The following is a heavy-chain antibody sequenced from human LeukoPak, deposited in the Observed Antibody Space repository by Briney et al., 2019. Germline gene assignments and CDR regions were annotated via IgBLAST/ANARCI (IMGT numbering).Heavy chain of an antibody. CDR1: GYTFTSYD. D-gene: IGHD6-19*01. Sequence: ASVKVSCKASGYTFTSYDINWVRQATGQGLEWMGWMNPNSGNTGYAQKFQGRVTMTRNTSISTAYMELSSLRSEDTAVYYCARPVVPAATGIAVADDYWGQGTLVTVSS. CDR3: ARPVVPAATGIAVADDY. J-gene: IGHJ4*02. CDR2: MNPNSGNT. V-gene: IGHV1-8*01.